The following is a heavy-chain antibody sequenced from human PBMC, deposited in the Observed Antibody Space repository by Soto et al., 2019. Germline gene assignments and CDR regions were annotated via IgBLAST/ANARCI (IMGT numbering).Heavy chain of an antibody. V-gene: IGHV2-5*02. Sequence: QITLKESGPPLVKSTQTLTLTCTFSGFSLSTSGVAVGWIRQPPGKALEWLALIYWDDDKRYRPSLKSRLTITKDTSQSQVVLTMTTMDPVDTATYFCVHGPGHFEYWGQGTPVTVPS. CDR3: VHGPGHFEY. J-gene: IGHJ4*02. CDR2: IYWDDDK. CDR1: GFSLSTSGVA.